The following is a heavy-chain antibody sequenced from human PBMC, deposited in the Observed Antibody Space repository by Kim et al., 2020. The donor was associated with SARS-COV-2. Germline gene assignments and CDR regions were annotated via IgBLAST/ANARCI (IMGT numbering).Heavy chain of an antibody. D-gene: IGHD3-10*01. CDR1: GYTFTSYA. Sequence: ASVKVSCKASGYTFTSYAMHWVRQAPGQRLEWMGWINAGNGNTKYSQKFQGRVTITRDTSASTAYMELSSLRSEDTAVYYCARDEGPATGTMVRGVHEGGDAFDIWGQGTMVTVSS. CDR3: ARDEGPATGTMVRGVHEGGDAFDI. J-gene: IGHJ3*02. CDR2: INAGNGNT. V-gene: IGHV1-3*01.